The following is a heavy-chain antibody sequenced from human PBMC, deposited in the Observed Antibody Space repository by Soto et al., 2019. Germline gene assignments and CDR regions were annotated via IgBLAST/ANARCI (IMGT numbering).Heavy chain of an antibody. CDR1: GFTFSSYA. CDR2: ISGSGGST. J-gene: IGHJ4*02. V-gene: IGHV3-23*01. D-gene: IGHD3-10*01. Sequence: GSLRLSCAASGFTFSSYAMSWVRQAPGKGLEWVSAISGSGGSTYYADSVKGRFTISRDNSKNTLYLQMNSLRAEDTAVYYCAKDPRITMVRGVINDKPFDYWGQGTLVTVSS. CDR3: AKDPRITMVRGVINDKPFDY.